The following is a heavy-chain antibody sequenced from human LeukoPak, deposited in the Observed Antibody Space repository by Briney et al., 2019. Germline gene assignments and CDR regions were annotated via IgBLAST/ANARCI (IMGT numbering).Heavy chain of an antibody. J-gene: IGHJ3*02. D-gene: IGHD6-6*01. V-gene: IGHV3-74*01. CDR1: GFTFSSYW. Sequence: GGSLRLSCAASGFTFSSYWMHWVRQAPGKGLVWVSRINSDGSSTSYADSVKGRFTISRDNSKNTLYLQMNSLRAEDTAVYYCARARPLSAFDIWGQGTMVTVSS. CDR2: INSDGSST. CDR3: ARARPLSAFDI.